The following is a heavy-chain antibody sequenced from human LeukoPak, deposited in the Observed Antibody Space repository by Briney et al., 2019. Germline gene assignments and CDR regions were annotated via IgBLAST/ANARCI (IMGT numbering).Heavy chain of an antibody. V-gene: IGHV3-23*01. CDR3: SKDIQLST. Sequence: GGSLRLSCAASGFTFSVAAMTWVRQAPGKGLEWVSLIGASGESTYYADSVKGRFTISRDNSKNTLSLQMNSLRVEDTAMYFCSKDIQLSTWGLGTMVTVYS. CDR2: IGASGEST. D-gene: IGHD5-24*01. CDR1: GFTFSVAA. J-gene: IGHJ3*01.